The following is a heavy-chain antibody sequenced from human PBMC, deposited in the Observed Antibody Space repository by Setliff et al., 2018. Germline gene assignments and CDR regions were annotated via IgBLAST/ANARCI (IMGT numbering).Heavy chain of an antibody. J-gene: IGHJ3*02. V-gene: IGHV5-51*01. CDR2: IYPGDSDT. Sequence: GESLKISCKGSGYSFTNYWIGWVRQMPGKGLEWMGIIYPGDSDTRYSPSFQGQVTISADKSISTAYLQWSSLKASDTAMYYCASLYCSSTSCYRENDAFDIWGQGTMVTVSS. D-gene: IGHD2-2*02. CDR1: GYSFTNYW. CDR3: ASLYCSSTSCYRENDAFDI.